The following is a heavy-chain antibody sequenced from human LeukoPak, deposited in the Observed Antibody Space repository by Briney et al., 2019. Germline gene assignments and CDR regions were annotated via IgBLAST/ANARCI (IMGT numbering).Heavy chain of an antibody. J-gene: IGHJ4*02. CDR2: INGGGGST. CDR3: AKLGANVGF. CDR1: GFTFSSYA. D-gene: IGHD4/OR15-4a*01. V-gene: IGHV3-23*01. Sequence: GGPLRLSCAASGFTFSSYAMSWVRQAPGKGLDWVSSINGGGGSTYYADSVKGRFTISRDNSKNTLYLQMNSLRAEDTAVYYCAKLGANVGFWGQGTLVTVSS.